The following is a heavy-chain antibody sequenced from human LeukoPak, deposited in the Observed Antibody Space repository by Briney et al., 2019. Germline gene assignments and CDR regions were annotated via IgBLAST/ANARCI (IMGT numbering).Heavy chain of an antibody. CDR1: GFTFTSYS. CDR3: AKKAQYNGNYPLDY. V-gene: IGHV3-23*01. J-gene: IGHJ4*02. Sequence: PGGSLRLSCAASGFTFTSYSMSWVRQAPGKGLEWVSGTSDRGDYTYYADSVKGRFTNSRDNSKNTLYLQMNSLRAEDTALYFCAKKAQYNGNYPLDYWGQGTLVTVSS. D-gene: IGHD1-26*01. CDR2: TSDRGDYT.